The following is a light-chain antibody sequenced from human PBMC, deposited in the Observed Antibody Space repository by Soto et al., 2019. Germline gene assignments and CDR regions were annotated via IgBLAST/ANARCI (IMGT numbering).Light chain of an antibody. J-gene: IGKJ1*01. CDR1: QSISSY. Sequence: DIQMTQSPSSLSASVGDRVTITCRASQSISSYLSWYQQKPGKAPKLLINVASTLQSGVPSRFSGSGSGTDFTLAISSLQPDDFATYYCQQYNSYSPWTFGQGTKVEIK. V-gene: IGKV1-5*01. CDR3: QQYNSYSPWT. CDR2: VAS.